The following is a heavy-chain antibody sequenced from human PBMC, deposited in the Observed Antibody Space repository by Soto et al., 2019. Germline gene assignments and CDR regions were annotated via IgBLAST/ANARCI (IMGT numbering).Heavy chain of an antibody. CDR2: ISSSSSTI. V-gene: IGHV3-48*01. CDR3: ARDLFTAAKDYLDY. J-gene: IGHJ4*02. CDR1: GFTFSSYS. Sequence: EVQLVESGGGLGQPGGSLRLSCAASGFTFSSYSMNWVRQAPGKGLEWVSYISSSSSTIYYADSVKGRFTISRDNAKNSLYMQMNSLGAEDTAVYYCARDLFTAAKDYLDYWGQGTLVTISS. D-gene: IGHD5-18*01.